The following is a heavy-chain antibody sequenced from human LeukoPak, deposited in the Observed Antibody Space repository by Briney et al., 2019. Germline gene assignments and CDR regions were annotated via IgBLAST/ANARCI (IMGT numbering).Heavy chain of an antibody. Sequence: GGSLRLSCAASRFNFNSFVMGWVRQPPGKGLEWVSSISTSSGYIFYADSLKGRVTISRDDAKSLLYLQMDSLRAEDTAVYYCARDNDFTNYYWGQGTLVTVSS. CDR2: ISTSSGYI. J-gene: IGHJ4*02. CDR1: RFNFNSFV. CDR3: ARDNDFTNYY. D-gene: IGHD4-11*01. V-gene: IGHV3-21*06.